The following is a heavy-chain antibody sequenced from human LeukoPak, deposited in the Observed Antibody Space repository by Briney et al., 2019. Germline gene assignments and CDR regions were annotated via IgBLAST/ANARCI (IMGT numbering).Heavy chain of an antibody. CDR3: ARDPGVIPSI. CDR1: GFTFSSYS. Sequence: GGSLRLSCAASGFTFSSYSMNWVRQAPGKGLEWVSYISSTSSPIYYADSVKGRFTISRDNAKNSLHLQMNSLRDEDTAVYYCARDPGVIPSIWGQGTLVTVSS. D-gene: IGHD3-10*01. V-gene: IGHV3-48*02. CDR2: ISSTSSPI. J-gene: IGHJ4*02.